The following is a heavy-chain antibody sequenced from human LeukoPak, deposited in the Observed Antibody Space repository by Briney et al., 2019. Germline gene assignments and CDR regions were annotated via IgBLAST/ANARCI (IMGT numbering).Heavy chain of an antibody. CDR3: AKDKGYYYDSSGYVGAYYMDV. CDR1: GFTFSSYS. V-gene: IGHV3-48*01. CDR2: ISSSSSTI. D-gene: IGHD3-22*01. Sequence: GGSLRLSCAASGFTFSSYSMNWVRQAPGKGLEWVSYISSSSSTIYYADSVKGRFTISRDNAKNSLYLQMNSLRAEDTAVYYCAKDKGYYYDSSGYVGAYYMDVWGKGTTVTVSS. J-gene: IGHJ6*03.